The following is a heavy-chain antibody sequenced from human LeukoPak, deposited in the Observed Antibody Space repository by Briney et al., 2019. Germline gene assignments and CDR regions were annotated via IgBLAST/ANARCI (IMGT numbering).Heavy chain of an antibody. Sequence: PSETLSLTCAGYDGSFSGYYWSWIRQPPGKGLEWIGEINHSGSTNYNPSLKSRVTISVDTSKNQFSLKLSSVTAADTAVYYCARVMVVTPSNYYGMDVWGQGTTVTVSS. CDR1: DGSFSGYY. J-gene: IGHJ6*02. D-gene: IGHD2-15*01. CDR3: ARVMVVTPSNYYGMDV. CDR2: INHSGST. V-gene: IGHV4-34*01.